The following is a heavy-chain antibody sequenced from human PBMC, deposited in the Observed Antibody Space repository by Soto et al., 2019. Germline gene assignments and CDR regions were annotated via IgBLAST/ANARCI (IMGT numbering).Heavy chain of an antibody. CDR1: GFIADDYA. CDR2: ISSNSETT. J-gene: IGHJ5*01. V-gene: IGHV3-9*02. D-gene: IGHD3-16*01. CDR3: AKDMKWGGMITIHDFDS. Sequence: EMQLVESGGGLVQPGRSLRLSCVGSGFIADDYAMHWVRQPPGKGLEWVSGISSNSETTNYVVSVKGRFTISRDNAKNSLFLQMNSLRPEDTPLYYCAKDMKWGGMITIHDFDSWGQGTLVTVSS.